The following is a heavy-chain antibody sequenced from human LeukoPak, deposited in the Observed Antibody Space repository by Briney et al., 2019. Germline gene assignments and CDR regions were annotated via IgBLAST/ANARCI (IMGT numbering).Heavy chain of an antibody. V-gene: IGHV1-69*05. CDR2: IIPIFGTA. CDR1: GGTFSSYA. CDR3: ARGGYINYYYYYMDV. J-gene: IGHJ6*03. D-gene: IGHD1-1*01. Sequence: SEKVSCKASGGTFSSYAISWVRQAPGQGLEWMGRIIPIFGTANYAQKFQGRVTITTDESTSTAYMELSSLRSEDTAVYYCARGGYINYYYYYMDVWGKGTTVTVSS.